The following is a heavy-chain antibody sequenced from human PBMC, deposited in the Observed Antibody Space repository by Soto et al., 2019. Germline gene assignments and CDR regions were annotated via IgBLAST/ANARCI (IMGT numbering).Heavy chain of an antibody. V-gene: IGHV3-23*01. CDR2: ISGSGGST. D-gene: IGHD3-3*01. J-gene: IGHJ4*02. CDR3: AKEDTIFGVVIRGAYFDY. Sequence: GALRLSCAASGFTFSSYSMSWVRRAPVKGLEWFSAISGSGGSTYYADSVKGRFTISRDNSKNTLYLQMNSLRAEDTAVYYCAKEDTIFGVVIRGAYFDYWGQGTLVTVSS. CDR1: GFTFSSYS.